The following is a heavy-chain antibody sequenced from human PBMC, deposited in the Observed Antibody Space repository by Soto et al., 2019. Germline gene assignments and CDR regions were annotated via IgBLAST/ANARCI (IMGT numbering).Heavy chain of an antibody. CDR1: GGSISSSSYY. J-gene: IGHJ4*02. V-gene: IGHV4-39*01. CDR3: ARLNLYQRLMYSFDY. Sequence: QLQLQESGPGLVKPSETLYLTCTVSGGSISSSSYYWGWIRHPPGKGLEWIGSISCSGSTYYNQSHKTRVSISVDTSDSQFPLKLSPVTGAVTAVYYCARLNLYQRLMYSFDYWGQGTLVTVCS. D-gene: IGHD2-2*01. CDR2: ISCSGST.